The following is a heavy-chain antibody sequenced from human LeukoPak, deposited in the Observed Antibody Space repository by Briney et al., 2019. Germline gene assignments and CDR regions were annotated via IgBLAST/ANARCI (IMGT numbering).Heavy chain of an antibody. J-gene: IGHJ4*02. CDR2: IYYSGST. CDR3: ARLTPTKWELPSNFDY. CDR1: GGSISSSSYY. V-gene: IGHV4-39*01. Sequence: SETLSLTCTVSGGSISSSSYYWGWIRQPPGKGLEWIGSIYYSGSTYYNPSLKSRVTISVDTSKNQFSLRLSSVTAADTAVYYCARLTPTKWELPSNFDYWGQGTLVTVSS. D-gene: IGHD1-26*01.